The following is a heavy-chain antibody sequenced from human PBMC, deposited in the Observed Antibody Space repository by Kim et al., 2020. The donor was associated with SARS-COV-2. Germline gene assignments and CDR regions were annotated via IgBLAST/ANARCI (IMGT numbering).Heavy chain of an antibody. CDR2: ISYDGSNK. CDR3: AREQQLVRYYYYYYGMDV. CDR1: GFTFSSYA. D-gene: IGHD6-13*01. V-gene: IGHV3-30*04. Sequence: GGSLRLSCAASGFTFSSYAMHWVRQAPGKGLEWVAVISYDGSNKYYADSVKGRFTISRDNSKNTLYLQMNSLRAEDTAVYYCAREQQLVRYYYYYYGMDVWGQGTTVTVSS. J-gene: IGHJ6*02.